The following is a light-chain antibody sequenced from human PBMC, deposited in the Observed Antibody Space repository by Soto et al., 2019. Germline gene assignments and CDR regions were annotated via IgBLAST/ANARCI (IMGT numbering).Light chain of an antibody. CDR3: QVWDSSSDRLYV. CDR1: NIGSKS. V-gene: IGLV3-21*04. CDR2: YNS. Sequence: SYELTQPPSVSVAPGKTARITCGGNNIGSKSVHWYQQKPGQAPVLVIYYNSDRPSGIPERFSGSNSGNTATLTISRVEAGDEADYYCQVWDSSSDRLYVFGTGPKLTVL. J-gene: IGLJ1*01.